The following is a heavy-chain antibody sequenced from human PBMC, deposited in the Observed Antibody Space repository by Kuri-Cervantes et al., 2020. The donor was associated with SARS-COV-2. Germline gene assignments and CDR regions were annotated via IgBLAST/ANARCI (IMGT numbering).Heavy chain of an antibody. CDR2: IIPFFGTP. V-gene: IGHV1-69*13. J-gene: IGHJ4*02. CDR1: GGTFSTYG. Sequence: SVKVSCKASGGTFSTYGFTWVRQAPGQGLEWMGGIIPFFGTPNYAPKFEGRVTITADESTSTAYMELSSLRFEDTAVYYCTTLIDYWGQGALVTVSS. CDR3: TTLIDY.